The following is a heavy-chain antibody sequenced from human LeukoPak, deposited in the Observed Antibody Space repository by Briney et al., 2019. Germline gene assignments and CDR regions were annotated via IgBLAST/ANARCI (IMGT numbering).Heavy chain of an antibody. V-gene: IGHV4-30-4*01. Sequence: SETLPLTCTVSGGSISSGDYYWSWIRQPPGKGLGWIGYIYYSGSTYYNPSLKSRVTISVDTSKNQFSLKLSSVTAADTAVYYCARLEVGATFDYWGQGTLVTVSS. D-gene: IGHD1-26*01. CDR3: ARLEVGATFDY. J-gene: IGHJ4*02. CDR1: GGSISSGDYY. CDR2: IYYSGST.